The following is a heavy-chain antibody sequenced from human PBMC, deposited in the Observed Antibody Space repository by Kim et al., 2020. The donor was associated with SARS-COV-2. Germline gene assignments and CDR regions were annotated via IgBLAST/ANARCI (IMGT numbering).Heavy chain of an antibody. Sequence: GGSLRLSCAASGFIFSDYYMSWIRQAPGKGLEWLSDITSDGSAIDYADSVKGRFTISRYNAKSSLYLQMKILRAEDTAVYYCATDSMARGVSPFDYWGQGTLVIVSS. J-gene: IGHJ4*02. D-gene: IGHD3-10*01. V-gene: IGHV3-11*04. CDR2: ITSDGSAI. CDR3: ATDSMARGVSPFDY. CDR1: GFIFSDYY.